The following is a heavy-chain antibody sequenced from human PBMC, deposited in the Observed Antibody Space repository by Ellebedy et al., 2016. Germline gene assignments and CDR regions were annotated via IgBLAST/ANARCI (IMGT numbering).Heavy chain of an antibody. V-gene: IGHV4-59*01. J-gene: IGHJ6*02. CDR2: IYYSGST. CDR3: ARHVGGMDV. CDR1: GGSISSYY. Sequence: SETLSLTCTVSGGSISSYYWSWIRQPPGKGLEWIGYIYYSGSTNYNPSLKSRVTISVDTSKNQFFLKLSSVTAADTAVYYCARHVGGMDVWGQGTTVTVSS.